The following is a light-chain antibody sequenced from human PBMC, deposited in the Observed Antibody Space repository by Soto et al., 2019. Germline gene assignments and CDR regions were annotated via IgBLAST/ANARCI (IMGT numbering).Light chain of an antibody. CDR2: GAS. J-gene: IGKJ1*01. CDR1: QSVDTTF. V-gene: IGKV3-20*01. Sequence: EIVLTQSPGSLSLSPGQRATLSCRASQSVDTTFFAWYQKKPGQAPRLLIQGASKRATGIPDRFSGSGSGTDFPLIISGLEPEDFAVYYCQQYMSSVTFGQGTKVEIK. CDR3: QQYMSSVT.